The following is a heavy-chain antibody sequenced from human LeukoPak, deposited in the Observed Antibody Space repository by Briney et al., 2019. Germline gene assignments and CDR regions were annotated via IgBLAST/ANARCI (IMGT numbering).Heavy chain of an antibody. D-gene: IGHD6-13*01. Sequence: SETLSLTCTVSGDSMSSSSYYWGWIRQPPGKGLEGIGTIFYSGSTYYNPSLKSRVTISVDTSKNQFSLKLSSVTAADTAVYYCARGRGYSSSWSLYYFDYWGQGTLVTVSS. V-gene: IGHV4-39*01. J-gene: IGHJ4*02. CDR3: ARGRGYSSSWSLYYFDY. CDR1: GDSMSSSSYY. CDR2: IFYSGST.